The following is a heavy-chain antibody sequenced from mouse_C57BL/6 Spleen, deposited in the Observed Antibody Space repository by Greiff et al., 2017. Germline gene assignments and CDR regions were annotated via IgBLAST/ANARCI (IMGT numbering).Heavy chain of an antibody. J-gene: IGHJ3*01. Sequence: QVQLQQPGAELVMPGASVKLSCKASGYTFTSYWMHWVKQRPGQGLEWIGEIDPSDSYTNYNQKFKGKSTLTVDKSSSTAYMQLLSLTSEDYAVDYCARGGGSSPFAYWGQGTLVTVSA. V-gene: IGHV1-69*01. D-gene: IGHD1-1*01. CDR2: IDPSDSYT. CDR3: ARGGGSSPFAY. CDR1: GYTFTSYW.